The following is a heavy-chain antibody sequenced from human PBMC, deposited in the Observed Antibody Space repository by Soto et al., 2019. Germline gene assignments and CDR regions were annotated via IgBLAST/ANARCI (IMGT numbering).Heavy chain of an antibody. CDR3: ARFVDAITMVYLEY. V-gene: IGHV1-18*01. D-gene: IGHD3-10*01. CDR2: ISAYNGNT. CDR1: GYTFTSYG. Sequence: QVQLVRSGDEVKKPGASVKVSCKASGYTFTSYGISWVRQAPGQGLEWMGWISAYNGNTNYAQKLQGRVTITTDTSTSTGYMELRSLRSDDTAVYYCARFVDAITMVYLEYWGQGTLVTVSS. J-gene: IGHJ4*02.